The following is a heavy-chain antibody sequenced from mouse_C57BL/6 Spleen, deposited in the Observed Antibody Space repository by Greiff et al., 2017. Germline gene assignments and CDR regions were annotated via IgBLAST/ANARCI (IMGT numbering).Heavy chain of an antibody. CDR3: ARKSYYAMDY. Sequence: VQLQQPGAELVMPGASVKLSCKASGYTFTSYWMHWVKQRPGQGLEWIGEIDPSDSYTNYNQKFKGKSTLTVDKSSSTAYMQLSSLTSEDSAVYYCARKSYYAMDYWCQGTSVTVSS. CDR2: IDPSDSYT. V-gene: IGHV1-69*01. J-gene: IGHJ4*01. CDR1: GYTFTSYW.